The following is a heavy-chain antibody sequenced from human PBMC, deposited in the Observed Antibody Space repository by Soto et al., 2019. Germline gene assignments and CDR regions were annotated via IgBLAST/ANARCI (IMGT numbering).Heavy chain of an antibody. J-gene: IGHJ4*02. CDR3: AKDQNYYDSSGYYKGPPVFDY. D-gene: IGHD3-22*01. CDR2: ISGSGGST. V-gene: IGHV3-23*01. CDR1: GFTFSSYA. Sequence: GSLRLSCAASGFTFSSYAMSWVRQAPGKGLEWVSAISGSGGSTYYADSVKGRFTISRDNSKNTLYLQMNSLRAEDTAVYYCAKDQNYYDSSGYYKGPPVFDYWGQGTLVT.